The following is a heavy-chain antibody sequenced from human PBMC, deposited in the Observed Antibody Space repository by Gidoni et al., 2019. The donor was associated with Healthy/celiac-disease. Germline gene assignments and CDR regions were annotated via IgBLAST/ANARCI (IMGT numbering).Heavy chain of an antibody. CDR2: ISGSGGST. CDR1: GFTFSSYA. Sequence: EVQLLESGGGLVQPGGSLRLSCAASGFTFSSYAMSWVRQAPGKGLEWVSAISGSGGSTYYADSVKGRFTISRDNSKNTLYLQMNSLRAEDTAVYYCATYRGYDSSGYERSFDYWGQGTLVTVSS. D-gene: IGHD3-22*01. CDR3: ATYRGYDSSGYERSFDY. J-gene: IGHJ4*02. V-gene: IGHV3-23*01.